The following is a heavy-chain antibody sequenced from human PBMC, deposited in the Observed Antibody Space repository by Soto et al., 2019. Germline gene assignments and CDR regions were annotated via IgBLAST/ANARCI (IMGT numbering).Heavy chain of an antibody. CDR3: ARARSCTSCYGGGEYDI. CDR2: IYYPGTS. V-gene: IGHV4-31*03. CDR1: GGSISIGTSY. J-gene: IGHJ3*02. Sequence: QVQLKESGPGLVKPSQTLSLTCTVSGGSISIGTSYWNWIRQHPGKGLEWIGYIYYPGTSNYNPSLKGRLRMSIDTSGNQVSLNLSSVTDADTAVYFCARARSCTSCYGGGEYDIWGQGTMVSVSS. D-gene: IGHD2-2*01.